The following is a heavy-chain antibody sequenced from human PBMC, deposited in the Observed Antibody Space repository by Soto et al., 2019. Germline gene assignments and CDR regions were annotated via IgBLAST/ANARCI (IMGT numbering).Heavy chain of an antibody. Sequence: GSLRLSCAASGITVITNYFSWVRQAPGQGLEWVSGIYSDGSTHYADSVKGRFTISRDNSKDTLYLQMNSLRAEDTAVYYCARDKRDLRFLEWSYYFDYWGQGP. J-gene: IGHJ4*02. V-gene: IGHV3-66*01. CDR1: GITVITNY. CDR3: ARDKRDLRFLEWSYYFDY. D-gene: IGHD3-3*01. CDR2: IYSDGST.